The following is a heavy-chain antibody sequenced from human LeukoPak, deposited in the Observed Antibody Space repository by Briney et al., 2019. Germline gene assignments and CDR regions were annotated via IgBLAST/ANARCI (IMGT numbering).Heavy chain of an antibody. Sequence: PSETLSLTCTVSVGSISSSSYYWGWIRQPPGKGLEWIGSIYYSGSTYYNPSLKSRVTISVDTSKNQFSLKLSSVTAADTAVYYCARPLQIYSNPLMTDYWGQGTLVTVSS. D-gene: IGHD4-11*01. V-gene: IGHV4-39*01. CDR1: VGSISSSSYY. CDR2: IYYSGST. CDR3: ARPLQIYSNPLMTDY. J-gene: IGHJ4*02.